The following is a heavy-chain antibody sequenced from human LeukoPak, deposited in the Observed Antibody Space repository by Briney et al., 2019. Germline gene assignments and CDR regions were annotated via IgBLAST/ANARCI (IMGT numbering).Heavy chain of an antibody. CDR3: ARIIRTAGYYSHPKSCAFDF. J-gene: IGHJ4*02. D-gene: IGHD3-9*01. CDR1: GGSIRSSHQY. V-gene: IGHV4-39*01. CDR2: VYSSGSA. Sequence: SETLSLTCDVSGGSIRSSHQYWGWVRQPPGKGLEWIGSVYSSGSAYYNPSLRTRVSISVATSKSQFSLKLTSVTAADTAVYFCARIIRTAGYYSHPKSCAFDFWGQGTPVTVSS.